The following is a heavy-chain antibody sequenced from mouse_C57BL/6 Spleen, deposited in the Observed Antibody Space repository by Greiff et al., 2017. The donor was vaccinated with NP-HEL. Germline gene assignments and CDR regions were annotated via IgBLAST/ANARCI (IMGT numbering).Heavy chain of an antibody. CDR1: GYSITSGYY. J-gene: IGHJ1*03. CDR2: ISYDGSN. Sequence: EVQRVESGPGLVKPSQSLSLTCSVTGYSITSGYYWNWIRQFPGNKLEWMGYISYDGSNNYNPSLKNRISITRDTSKNQFFLKLNSVTTEDTATYYCAREDGSGYFDVWGTGTTVTVSS. V-gene: IGHV3-6*01. CDR3: AREDGSGYFDV. D-gene: IGHD1-1*01.